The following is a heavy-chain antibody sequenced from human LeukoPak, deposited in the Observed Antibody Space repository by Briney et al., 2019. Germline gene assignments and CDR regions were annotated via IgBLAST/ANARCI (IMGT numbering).Heavy chain of an antibody. V-gene: IGHV3-15*01. D-gene: IGHD3-9*01. J-gene: IGHJ2*01. CDR2: IKSTIEGGIT. CDR1: GFTFSDYY. CDR3: ATSIRYFDWSHWYFDL. Sequence: GGSLRLSCAASGFTFSDYYMSWIRQAPGKGLEWVGRIKSTIEGGITDYAAPVRGRFTVSRDDSKNTLSLQMNSLKTEDTAVYYCATSIRYFDWSHWYFDLWGRGTLVTVSS.